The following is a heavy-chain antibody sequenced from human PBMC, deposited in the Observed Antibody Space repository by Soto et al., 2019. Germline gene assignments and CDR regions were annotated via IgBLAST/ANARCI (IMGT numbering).Heavy chain of an antibody. CDR2: ISGSGGST. CDR3: AKDPRTRIGVVTNAAWFDP. D-gene: IGHD3-22*01. CDR1: GFTFSRYA. Sequence: VGSLRLSCAASGFTFSRYAMSWVRQAPGKGLEWVSAISGSGGSTYYADSVKGRFTISRDNSKNTLYLQMNSLRAEDTAVYYCAKDPRTRIGVVTNAAWFDPWGQGTLVTVSS. J-gene: IGHJ5*02. V-gene: IGHV3-23*01.